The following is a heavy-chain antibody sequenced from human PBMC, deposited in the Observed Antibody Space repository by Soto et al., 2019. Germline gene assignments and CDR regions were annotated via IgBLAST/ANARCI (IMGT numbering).Heavy chain of an antibody. V-gene: IGHV4-59*03. CDR2: VYDSGST. CDR1: ADSISGYF. D-gene: IGHD6-13*01. Sequence: SETLSLTCIVSADSISGYFGSWIRQPPGKGLEWIAFVYDSGSTNYNPSLKSRVTVSVDTSNNQFSLKLISVTAADTAVYYCARGWSSSWPYWGQGTLVTVSS. J-gene: IGHJ4*02. CDR3: ARGWSSSWPY.